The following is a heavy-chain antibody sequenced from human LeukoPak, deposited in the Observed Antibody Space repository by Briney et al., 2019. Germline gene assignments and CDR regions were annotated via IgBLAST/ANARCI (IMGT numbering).Heavy chain of an antibody. CDR3: ARPGYCTSTSCEGLDY. J-gene: IGHJ4*02. V-gene: IGHV1-2*02. D-gene: IGHD2-2*01. CDR1: GYTFTDYY. CDR2: INPTSGDS. Sequence: GASVKVSCKASGYTFTDYYIHWVREAPGQGLEWMGWINPTSGDSNYAQKFQGRVTMTRDTSISTAYMEVISLRSDDTAVFYCARPGYCTSTSCEGLDYWGQGTLVTVPS.